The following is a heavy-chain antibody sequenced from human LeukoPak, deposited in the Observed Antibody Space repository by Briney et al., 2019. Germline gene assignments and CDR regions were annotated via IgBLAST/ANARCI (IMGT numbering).Heavy chain of an antibody. V-gene: IGHV4-34*01. Sequence: PSETLSLTCAVYGGSFSGYYWSWIRQPPGKGLEWIGEINHSGSTNYNPSLKSRVTISVDTSKNQFSLKLSSVTAADTAVYYCARAPLGYSSSWYGYWGQGTLVTVSS. J-gene: IGHJ4*02. CDR1: GGSFSGYY. CDR2: INHSGST. CDR3: ARAPLGYSSSWYGY. D-gene: IGHD6-13*01.